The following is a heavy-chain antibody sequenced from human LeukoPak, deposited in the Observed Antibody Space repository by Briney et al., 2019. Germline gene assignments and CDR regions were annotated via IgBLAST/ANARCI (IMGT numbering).Heavy chain of an antibody. Sequence: SQTLSLTCAISGDSVSSNSAAWSWIRQSPSRGLEWLGRTYYKSKWYNDYAVSVQSRITINPDTSKNQFSPQLNSVTPEDTAIYYCTGGTGDSDAFNIWGQGTMVTVSS. CDR3: TGGTGDSDAFNI. V-gene: IGHV6-1*01. D-gene: IGHD7-27*01. CDR2: TYYKSKWYN. CDR1: GDSVSSNSAA. J-gene: IGHJ3*02.